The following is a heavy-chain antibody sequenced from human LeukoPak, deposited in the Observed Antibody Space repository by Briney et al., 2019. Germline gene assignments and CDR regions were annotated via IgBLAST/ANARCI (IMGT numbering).Heavy chain of an antibody. CDR1: GGSLSSGGYY. V-gene: IGHV4-30-2*01. D-gene: IGHD7-27*01. J-gene: IGHJ3*02. Sequence: PSETLSLTCTVSGGSLSSGGYYWSWIRQPPGKGLEWIGYIYHSGSTYYNPSLKSRVTISVDRSKNQFSLKLSSVTAADTAVYYCARGGLGPWGAFDIWGQGTMVTVSS. CDR3: ARGGLGPWGAFDI. CDR2: IYHSGST.